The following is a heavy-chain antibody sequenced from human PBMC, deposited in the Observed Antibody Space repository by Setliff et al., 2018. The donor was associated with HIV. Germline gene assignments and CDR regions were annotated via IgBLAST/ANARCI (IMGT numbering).Heavy chain of an antibody. CDR1: GFTFSSYE. V-gene: IGHV3-48*03. CDR3: ATRIQLCY. CDR2: IGNSGSPI. J-gene: IGHJ4*02. D-gene: IGHD5-18*01. Sequence: PGGSLRLSCAGSGFTFSSYEMNWVRQAPGKGLEWVSYIGNSGSPIYYADSVKGRFTISRDNAKNSLYLQMNSLRAEDTAVYYCATRIQLCYWGQGTLVTVSS.